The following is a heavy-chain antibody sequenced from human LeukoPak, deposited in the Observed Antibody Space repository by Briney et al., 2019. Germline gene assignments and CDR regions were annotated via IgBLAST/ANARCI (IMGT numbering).Heavy chain of an antibody. CDR2: INPNSGFT. V-gene: IGHV1-2*02. CDR1: GYPFTGYY. Sequence: SVKVSCKASGYPFTGYYLHWVRQAPGQGLEWMGWINPNSGFTNYAQKFQGRVIMTRDTSISTAYMELSRLRSDDTAVYYCARLADCSSSSCRSFDYWGQGTLVTVSS. J-gene: IGHJ4*02. D-gene: IGHD2-2*01. CDR3: ARLADCSSSSCRSFDY.